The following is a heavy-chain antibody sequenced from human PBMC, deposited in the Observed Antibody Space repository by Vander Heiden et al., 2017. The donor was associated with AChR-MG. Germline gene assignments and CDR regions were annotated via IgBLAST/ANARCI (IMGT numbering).Heavy chain of an antibody. CDR1: GGSISRYY. D-gene: IGHD6-13*01. Sequence: QVQLQESGPGLVKPSETLSITCTVPGGSISRYYWSWIRQPAGKGLEWVGRIYTSGSTNYNPSLKSRVTMSVDTSKNQFSLKLSSVTAADTAVYYCARDSPYSSSWSYYYYYYGMDVWGQGTTVTVSS. CDR3: ARDSPYSSSWSYYYYYYGMDV. CDR2: IYTSGST. J-gene: IGHJ6*02. V-gene: IGHV4-4*07.